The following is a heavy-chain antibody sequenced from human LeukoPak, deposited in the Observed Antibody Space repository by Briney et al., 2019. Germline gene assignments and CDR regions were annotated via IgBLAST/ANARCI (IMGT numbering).Heavy chain of an antibody. Sequence: GGSLRLSCAASGFTFSTYNMNWVRQAPGKGLEWISYINADSSTIQYADSVRGRFTTSRDNAKNSLYLQMNSLRAEGTAVYYCVRDNSRGQSLGVIYWGQGSLVTVSS. CDR1: GFTFSTYN. D-gene: IGHD3-22*01. CDR2: INADSSTI. CDR3: VRDNSRGQSLGVIY. J-gene: IGHJ4*02. V-gene: IGHV3-48*01.